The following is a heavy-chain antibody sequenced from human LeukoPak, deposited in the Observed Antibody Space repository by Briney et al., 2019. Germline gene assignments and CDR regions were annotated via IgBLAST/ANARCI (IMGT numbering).Heavy chain of an antibody. CDR3: ARAQVPIVVAPAAIDY. D-gene: IGHD2-2*01. Sequence: GRSLRLSCAASGFTFSSYAMHWVRQAPGKGLEWVAVISYDGSNKYYADSVKGRFTISRDNSKNTLYLQMNSLRAEDTAVYYCARAQVPIVVAPAAIDYWGQGTLVTVSS. J-gene: IGHJ4*02. CDR1: GFTFSSYA. CDR2: ISYDGSNK. V-gene: IGHV3-30-3*01.